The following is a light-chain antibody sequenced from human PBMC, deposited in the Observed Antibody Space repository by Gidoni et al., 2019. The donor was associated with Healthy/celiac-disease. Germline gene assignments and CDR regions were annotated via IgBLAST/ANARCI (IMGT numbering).Light chain of an antibody. V-gene: IGLV1-40*01. CDR3: QSYDSSLSGSHVV. J-gene: IGLJ2*01. CDR1: SSNIGAGYD. Sequence: QSVLTQPPSVSGAPGQRVTISCTGSSSNIGAGYDVHWYQQLPGTAPKLIIYGNSNRPSGVPDRCSGSKSGTSASLAITGLQAEDEADYYCQSYDSSLSGSHVVFGGGTKLTVL. CDR2: GNS.